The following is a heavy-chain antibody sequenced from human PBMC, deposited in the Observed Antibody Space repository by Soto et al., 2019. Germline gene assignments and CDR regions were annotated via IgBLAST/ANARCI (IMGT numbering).Heavy chain of an antibody. Sequence: SETLSLTCNVSCGSISSYYWSWIRQPTGKGLEWIGYIYYSGSTNYNPSLKSRVTISVDTSKNQFSLKLSSVTAADTAVYYCARVSSWYYYYMDVWGRGTTVTVSS. V-gene: IGHV4-59*01. J-gene: IGHJ6*03. D-gene: IGHD6-13*01. CDR1: CGSISSYY. CDR3: ARVSSWYYYYMDV. CDR2: IYYSGST.